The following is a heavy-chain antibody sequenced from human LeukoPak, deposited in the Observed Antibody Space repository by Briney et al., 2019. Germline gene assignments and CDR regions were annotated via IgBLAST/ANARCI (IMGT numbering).Heavy chain of an antibody. D-gene: IGHD3-3*01. V-gene: IGHV3-7*01. CDR2: IQQDGIKK. Sequence: GGSLRLSCAASGFTFSSYWMSWVRQAPGKGLEWVANIQQDGIKKYYVDSVKGRFTISRDNAKNTLYLQMNSLRAEDTAVYYCARDREWSLYDYWGQGTLVTVSS. CDR1: GFTFSSYW. CDR3: ARDREWSLYDY. J-gene: IGHJ4*02.